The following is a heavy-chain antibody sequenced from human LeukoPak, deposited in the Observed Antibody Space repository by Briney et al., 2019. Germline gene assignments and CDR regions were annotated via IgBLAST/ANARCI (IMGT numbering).Heavy chain of an antibody. CDR1: GGSISSYY. CDR2: IYYSGST. Sequence: PSETLSLTCTVSGGSISSYYWSWIRQPPGKGLEWIGYIYYSGSTNYNPSLKSRATISVDTSKNQFSLKLSSVTAADTAVYYCARHYGSGSYYLDYWGQGTLVTVSS. J-gene: IGHJ4*02. CDR3: ARHYGSGSYYLDY. V-gene: IGHV4-59*08. D-gene: IGHD3-10*01.